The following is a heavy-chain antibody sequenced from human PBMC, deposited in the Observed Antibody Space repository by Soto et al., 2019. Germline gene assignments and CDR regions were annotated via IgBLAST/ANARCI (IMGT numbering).Heavy chain of an antibody. V-gene: IGHV4-30-2*01. CDR2: IYHSGGS. D-gene: IGHD3-9*01. Sequence: QLQLQESGSGLVKPSQTLSLTCAVSGASITSGGYSWSWIRQPPGKGLERIGYIYHSGGSYYNSSLKSGVTISRDTTKNQFSPRLNSVTAADTAVYFCGRGSKYDILTGEMNDGVDVWGRGTAVTVSS. CDR1: GASITSGGYS. J-gene: IGHJ6*02. CDR3: GRGSKYDILTGEMNDGVDV.